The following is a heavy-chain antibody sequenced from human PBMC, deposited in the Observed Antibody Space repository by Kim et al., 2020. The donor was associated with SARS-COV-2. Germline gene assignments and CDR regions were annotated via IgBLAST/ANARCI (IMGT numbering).Heavy chain of an antibody. D-gene: IGHD6-19*01. CDR2: IYSGGSST. Sequence: GGSLRLSCAASGFTFSSYAMSWVRQAPGKGLEWVSVIYSGGSSTYYADSVKGRFTISRDNSKNTLYLQMNSLRAEDTAVYYCAKTGGSSGWDGGDAFDIWGQGTMVTVSS. CDR1: GFTFSSYA. J-gene: IGHJ3*02. CDR3: AKTGGSSGWDGGDAFDI. V-gene: IGHV3-23*03.